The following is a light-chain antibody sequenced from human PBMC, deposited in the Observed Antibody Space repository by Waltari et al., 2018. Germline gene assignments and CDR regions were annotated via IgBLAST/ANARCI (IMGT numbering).Light chain of an antibody. V-gene: IGLV2-8*01. CDR1: SRDIGGSHF. CDR2: DVN. J-gene: IGLJ3*02. CDR3: SAFAGSNNFGV. Sequence: QSALTQPPSASGSPGQSVTISCPGTSRDIGGSHFVSWYQQRPGKAPRFLIYDVNKRPSGVSDRFSGSKSGNTASLTVSGLQPDDEATYYCSAFAGSNNFGVFGGGTKLTVL.